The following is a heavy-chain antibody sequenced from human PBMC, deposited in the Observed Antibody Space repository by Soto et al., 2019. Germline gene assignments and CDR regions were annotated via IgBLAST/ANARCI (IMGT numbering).Heavy chain of an antibody. V-gene: IGHV1-2*04. CDR2: INPNSGGT. D-gene: IGHD2-15*01. J-gene: IGHJ6*02. Sequence: ASVKVSCRASGYTFTGYYMHWVRQAPGQGLEWMGWINPNSGGTNYAQKFQGWVTMTRDTSISTAYMELSRLRSDDTAVYYCARGLLTSGPHGYGMYVWGQGTTVTVSS. CDR1: GYTFTGYY. CDR3: ARGLLTSGPHGYGMYV.